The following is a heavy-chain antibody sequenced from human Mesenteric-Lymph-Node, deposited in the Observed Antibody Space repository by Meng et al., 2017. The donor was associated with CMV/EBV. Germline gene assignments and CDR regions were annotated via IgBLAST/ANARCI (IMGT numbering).Heavy chain of an antibody. V-gene: IGHV6-1*01. CDR2: TYYRSKWYN. CDR3: ARDPVLAAPNRRDY. Sequence: SQTLSLTCAISGDSVSSNSAAWNWIRQSPSRGLEWLGRTYYRSKWYNDYAVSVKSRITINPDTSKNQFSLKLSSVTAADTAVYYCARDPVLAAPNRRDYWGQGTLVTVSS. CDR1: GDSVSSNSAA. J-gene: IGHJ4*02. D-gene: IGHD6-6*01.